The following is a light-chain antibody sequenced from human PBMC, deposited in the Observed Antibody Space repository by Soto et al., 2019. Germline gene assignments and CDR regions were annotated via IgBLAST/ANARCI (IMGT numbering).Light chain of an antibody. CDR1: QSVTTSY. CDR3: QHYGNSPR. Sequence: EIVLTQSPGTLSLSPGERATLSCRASQSVTTSYLAWYQRKPGQAPRLLIYGASSRATGIPNRFSGSWSGTDFTLTISRLEPEDCAVYYCQHYGNSPRFGQGTKVEIK. CDR2: GAS. J-gene: IGKJ1*01. V-gene: IGKV3-20*01.